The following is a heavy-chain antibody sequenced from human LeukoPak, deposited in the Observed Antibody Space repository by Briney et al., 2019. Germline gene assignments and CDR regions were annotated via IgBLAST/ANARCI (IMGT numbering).Heavy chain of an antibody. D-gene: IGHD2-2*01. CDR1: GGPISSYY. Sequence: SETLSLTCTVSGGPISSYYWSWIRQPPGKGLEWIGYIYYSGSTNYNPSLKSRVTISVDTSKNQFSLKLSSVTAADTAVYYCARHYLYCGSTTCYPFYFDYWGQGTLVTVSS. V-gene: IGHV4-59*08. CDR2: IYYSGST. CDR3: ARHYLYCGSTTCYPFYFDY. J-gene: IGHJ4*02.